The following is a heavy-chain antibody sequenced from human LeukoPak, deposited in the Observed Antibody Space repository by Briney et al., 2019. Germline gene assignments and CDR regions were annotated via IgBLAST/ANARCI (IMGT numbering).Heavy chain of an antibody. D-gene: IGHD2-15*01. Sequence: GASVKVSCKASGGTFSSYAISWVRQAPGQGLEWMGGIIPIFGTANYAQKFQGRVTITADKSTSTAYMELSSLRSDDTAVYYCARAALGVVVGHHESCPAGYWGQGTLVTVSS. V-gene: IGHV1-69*06. J-gene: IGHJ4*02. CDR1: GGTFSSYA. CDR2: IIPIFGTA. CDR3: ARAALGVVVGHHESCPAGY.